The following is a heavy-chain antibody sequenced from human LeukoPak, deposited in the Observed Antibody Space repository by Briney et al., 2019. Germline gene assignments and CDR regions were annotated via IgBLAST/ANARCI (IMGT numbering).Heavy chain of an antibody. Sequence: GASVKVSCKASGYTFTGYYMHWVRQAPGQGLEWMGWINPNSGGTNYAQKFQGRVTMTRGTSISTAYMELSRLRSDDTAVYYCARDREVRYCSGGSCYYYYGMDVWGQGTTVTVSS. V-gene: IGHV1-2*02. J-gene: IGHJ6*02. CDR1: GYTFTGYY. CDR2: INPNSGGT. CDR3: ARDREVRYCSGGSCYYYYGMDV. D-gene: IGHD2-15*01.